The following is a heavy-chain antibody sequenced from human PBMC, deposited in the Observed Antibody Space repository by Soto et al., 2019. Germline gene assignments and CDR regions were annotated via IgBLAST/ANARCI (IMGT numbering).Heavy chain of an antibody. V-gene: IGHV3-23*01. J-gene: IGHJ4*02. CDR1: GVTFSTYA. CDR2: ISRSGGST. Sequence: EVQLLESGGGLVQPGGSLRLSCAASGVTFSTYAMSWVRQAPGKGLEWVSAISRSGGSTYYADSVKGRFTVSRDNPENMLYLQMNSLRAEDTAVYFCAKSSASTYYFDSWGQGTLVTVSS. CDR3: AKSSASTYYFDS. D-gene: IGHD6-19*01.